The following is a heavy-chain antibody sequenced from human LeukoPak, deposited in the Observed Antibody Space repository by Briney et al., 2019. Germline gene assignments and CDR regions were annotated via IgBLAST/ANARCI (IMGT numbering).Heavy chain of an antibody. D-gene: IGHD3-3*01. J-gene: IGHJ6*02. CDR2: ISYDGSNK. V-gene: IGHV3-30-3*01. Sequence: PGGSLRLSCAASGFTFSSYAMHWVRQAPGKGLEWVVVISYDGSNKYYADSVKGRFTISRDNSKNTLYLQMNSLRAEDTAVYYCARAERPYYDFWSGYSYYYYYGMDVWGQGTTVTVSS. CDR3: ARAERPYYDFWSGYSYYYYYGMDV. CDR1: GFTFSSYA.